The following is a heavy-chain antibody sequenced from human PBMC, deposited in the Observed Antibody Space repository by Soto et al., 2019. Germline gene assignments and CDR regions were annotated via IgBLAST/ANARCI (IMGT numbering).Heavy chain of an antibody. CDR2: ISAYKGNT. V-gene: IGHV1-18*01. CDR3: ARESASYYYDSSGYQY. Sequence: ASVKVSCKASGYTFTSYGISWVRQAPGQGLEWMGWISAYKGNTNYAQKLQGRVTMTTDTSTSTAYMELRSLRSDDTAVYYCARESASYYYDSSGYQYWGQGTLVTVSS. D-gene: IGHD3-22*01. CDR1: GYTFTSYG. J-gene: IGHJ4*02.